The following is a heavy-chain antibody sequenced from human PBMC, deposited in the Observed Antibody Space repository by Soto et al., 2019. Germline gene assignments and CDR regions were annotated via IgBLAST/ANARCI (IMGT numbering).Heavy chain of an antibody. V-gene: IGHV4-39*01. CDR1: GGSISRSIYY. CDR3: ARKIVVASDDAFHI. CDR2: IYYIGST. D-gene: IGHD3-22*01. J-gene: IGHJ3*02. Sequence: SETLSLTCTVAGGSISRSIYYWGWMRHPPGKGLEWIGSIYYIGSTYYNPSLKSRVTIPVDTSKNQFSLKPSSVTAADTAVYYRARKIVVASDDAFHIWGDGSMVTV.